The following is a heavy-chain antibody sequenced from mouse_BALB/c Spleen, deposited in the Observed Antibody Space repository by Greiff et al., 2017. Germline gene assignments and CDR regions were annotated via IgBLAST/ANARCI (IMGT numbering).Heavy chain of an antibody. J-gene: IGHJ4*01. CDR1: GFSLTSYG. CDR3: ARKGYAPYYYAMDY. D-gene: IGHD2-2*01. V-gene: IGHV2-2*02. Sequence: VKLVESGPGLVQPSQSLSITCTVSGFSLTSYGVHWVRQSPGKGLEWLGVIWSGGSTDYNAAFISRLSISTDNSKSQVFFKMNSLQANDTAIYYCARKGYAPYYYAMDYWGQGTSVTVSS. CDR2: IWSGGST.